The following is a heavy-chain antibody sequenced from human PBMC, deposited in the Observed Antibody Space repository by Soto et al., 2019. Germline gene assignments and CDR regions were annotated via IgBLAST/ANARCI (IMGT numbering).Heavy chain of an antibody. CDR2: ISGSGGST. D-gene: IGHD2-2*01. V-gene: IGHV3-23*01. J-gene: IGHJ6*02. CDR3: AKASCSSTSCYSIASSKYYYYGLDV. Sequence: PXGSLRLSCAASGFTFSSYAMSWVRQAPGKGLEWVSAISGSGGSTYYADSVKGRFTISRDNSKNTLYLQMNSLRAEDTAVYYCAKASCSSTSCYSIASSKYYYYGLDVWGQGTTVTVSS. CDR1: GFTFSSYA.